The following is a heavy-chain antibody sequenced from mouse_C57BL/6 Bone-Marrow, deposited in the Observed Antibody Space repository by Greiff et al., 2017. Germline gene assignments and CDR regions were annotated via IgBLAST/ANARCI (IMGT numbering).Heavy chain of an antibody. V-gene: IGHV14-4*01. CDR3: TTPYYGSSYDAY. Sequence: EVKLQESGAELVRPGASVKLSCTASGFNIKDDYMHWVKQRPEQGLAWIGWIDPENGDTEYASNFQGKATITADPSSNTAYLQLSSLTSEDTAVYYCTTPYYGSSYDAYWGQGTLVTVSA. J-gene: IGHJ3*01. D-gene: IGHD1-1*01. CDR1: GFNIKDDY. CDR2: IDPENGDT.